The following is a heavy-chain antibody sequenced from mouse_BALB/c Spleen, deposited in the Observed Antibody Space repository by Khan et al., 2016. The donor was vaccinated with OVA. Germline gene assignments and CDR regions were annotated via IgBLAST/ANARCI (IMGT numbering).Heavy chain of an antibody. J-gene: IGHJ2*01. V-gene: IGHV1-4*01. CDR2: INPSSGYT. CDR1: GYTFTSYT. Sequence: QVQLQQSGAELVKPGALVKMSCKASGYTFTSYTMHWVKQRPGQGLEWIGYINPSSGYTKYNQKFKDKATLTADKSSGTAYMQLSSLTSEDSAVYYCARKRTRASYWGQGTTLTVSS. CDR3: ARKRTRASY.